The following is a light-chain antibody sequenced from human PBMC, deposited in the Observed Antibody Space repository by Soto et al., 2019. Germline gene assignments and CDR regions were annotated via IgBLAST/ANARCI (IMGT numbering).Light chain of an antibody. V-gene: IGLV2-14*01. CDR1: SSDVGGYNY. Sequence: QSALTQPASVSGSPGQSITISCTGTSSDVGGYNYVSWYQQHPGKAPKLMIYEVSNRPSGVSNRFSGSKSGNTASLTISGLQAEDEADYYCSSNTSSSTLVFGTGTKLTV. J-gene: IGLJ1*01. CDR2: EVS. CDR3: SSNTSSSTLV.